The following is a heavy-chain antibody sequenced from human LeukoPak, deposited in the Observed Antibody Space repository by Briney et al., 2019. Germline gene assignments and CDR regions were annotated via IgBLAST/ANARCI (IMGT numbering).Heavy chain of an antibody. Sequence: GGSLRLSCAASGFTFSSYSMNWVRHTPGKGLERVSSISSTSSYIYYTDPVKGRFPNSRDNAKNSLYLQMISLRAEDTAVYYCGRDPSYGGGDCYSGGCWGQGTLVTVAS. CDR3: GRDPSYGGGDCYSGGC. CDR1: GFTFSSYS. J-gene: IGHJ4*02. D-gene: IGHD2-21*02. CDR2: ISSTSSYI. V-gene: IGHV3-21*01.